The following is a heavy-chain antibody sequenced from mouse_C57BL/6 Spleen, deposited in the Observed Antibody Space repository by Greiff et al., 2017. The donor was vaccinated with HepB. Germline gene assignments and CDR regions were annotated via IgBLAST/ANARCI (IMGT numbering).Heavy chain of an antibody. CDR1: GYTFTSYW. D-gene: IGHD1-1*01. Sequence: VQLQESGAELVKPGASVKLSCKASGYTFTSYWMHWVRQRPGQGLEWIGMIHPNSGSTNYNEKFKSKATLTVDKSSSTAYMQLSSLTSEDSAVYYCARSEYGSSSWFAYWGQGTLVTVSA. J-gene: IGHJ3*01. CDR3: ARSEYGSSSWFAY. V-gene: IGHV1-64*01. CDR2: IHPNSGST.